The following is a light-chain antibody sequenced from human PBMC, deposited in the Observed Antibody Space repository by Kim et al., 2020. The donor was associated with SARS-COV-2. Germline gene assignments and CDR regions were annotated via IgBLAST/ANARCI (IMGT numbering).Light chain of an antibody. CDR2: SDI. CDR1: NIGGKS. V-gene: IGLV3-9*01. CDR3: QVWDSSSVI. J-gene: IGLJ2*01. Sequence: SYELTQPLSVSVALGQTARVTCGGYNIGGKSVHWYQHKPGQAPVLVIYSDINRPSGIPERFSGSNSGNTATLTISRAQAGDEADYYCQVWDSSSVIFGGGTQLTVL.